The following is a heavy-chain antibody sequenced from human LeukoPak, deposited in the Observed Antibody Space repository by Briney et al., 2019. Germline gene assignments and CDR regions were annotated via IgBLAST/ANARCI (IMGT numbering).Heavy chain of an antibody. CDR1: GFTFSTYA. J-gene: IGHJ4*02. CDR3: VKALSSTVTTKKKFDY. V-gene: IGHV3-64D*06. Sequence: GGSLRLSCSASGFTFSTYAMHWVRQAPGKGLEYVSGISGNGGSTYYADSVKDRLTISRDNSKNTLYLQMSSLRPEDTAIYYCVKALSSTVTTKKKFDYWGQGTLVTVSS. CDR2: ISGNGGST. D-gene: IGHD4-17*01.